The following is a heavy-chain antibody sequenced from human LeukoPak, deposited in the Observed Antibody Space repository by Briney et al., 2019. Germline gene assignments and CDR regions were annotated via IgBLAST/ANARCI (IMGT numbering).Heavy chain of an antibody. Sequence: ASVKVSCKASGYTFTSYNMNWVRQAPGQGLEWMGLINPTGGSTGYAQKFQGRVTMTRDMSTSTDYMELSSLRSEDTAIYYCARDNSVGDNAWWFDPWGQGTLVTVSS. J-gene: IGHJ5*02. CDR3: ARDNSVGDNAWWFDP. CDR2: INPTGGST. CDR1: GYTFTSYN. V-gene: IGHV1-46*01. D-gene: IGHD1-26*01.